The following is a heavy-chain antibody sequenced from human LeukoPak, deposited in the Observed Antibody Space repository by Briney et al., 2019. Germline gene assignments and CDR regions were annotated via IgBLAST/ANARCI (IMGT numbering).Heavy chain of an antibody. Sequence: GGFLRLSCAASGFTFSSYSMNWVRQAPGKGLEWVSYISGTSRTIYYADSVKGRFTISRDNAKNSLYLQMNSLRAEDTAVYYCARVSTAVSLAIDYWGQGTLVTVST. CDR2: ISGTSRTI. CDR1: GFTFSSYS. V-gene: IGHV3-48*04. J-gene: IGHJ4*02. D-gene: IGHD6-13*01. CDR3: ARVSTAVSLAIDY.